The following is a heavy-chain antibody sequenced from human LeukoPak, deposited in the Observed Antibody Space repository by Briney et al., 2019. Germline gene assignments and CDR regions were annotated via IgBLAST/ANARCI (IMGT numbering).Heavy chain of an antibody. CDR3: ARVRLWFGDYYFDY. Sequence: GASVKVSCKASGYTFTSYGISWVRQAPGQGLEWMGWISAYNGNTNYAQKLQGRVTMTTDTSTSTAYMELSRLRSDDTAVYYCARVRLWFGDYYFDYWGQGTLVTVSS. CDR2: ISAYNGNT. CDR1: GYTFTSYG. J-gene: IGHJ4*02. D-gene: IGHD3-10*01. V-gene: IGHV1-18*01.